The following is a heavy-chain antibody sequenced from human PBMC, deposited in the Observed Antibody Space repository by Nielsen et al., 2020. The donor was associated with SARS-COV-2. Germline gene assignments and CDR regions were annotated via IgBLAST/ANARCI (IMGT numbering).Heavy chain of an antibody. CDR1: GFTFSSYA. Sequence: GESLKISRAASGFTFSSYAMSWVRQAPGKGLEWVSAISGSGGSTYYADSVKGRFTISRDNSKNTLYLQMNSLRAEDTAVYYCAKETVHGPLADYWGQGTLVTVSS. CDR2: ISGSGGST. J-gene: IGHJ4*02. D-gene: IGHD4-11*01. V-gene: IGHV3-23*01. CDR3: AKETVHGPLADY.